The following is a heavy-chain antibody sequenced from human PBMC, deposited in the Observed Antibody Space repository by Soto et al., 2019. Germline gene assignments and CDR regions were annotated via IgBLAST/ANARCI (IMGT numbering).Heavy chain of an antibody. CDR2: IYASGTT. CDR3: ARESRSELGTVEY. J-gene: IGHJ4*02. V-gene: IGHV4-4*07. CDR1: GASISNYY. Sequence: LSLTFTVSGASISNYYWSWIRQPAGKGLECLGRIYASGTTTYNPSLRSRVTMSVDTSKNQFSLNLNSVTAADTAVYYCARESRSELGTVEYWGQGTLVTVSS. D-gene: IGHD1-1*01.